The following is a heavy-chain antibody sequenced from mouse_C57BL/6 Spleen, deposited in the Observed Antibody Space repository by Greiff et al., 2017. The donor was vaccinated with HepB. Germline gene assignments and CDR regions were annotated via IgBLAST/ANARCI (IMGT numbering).Heavy chain of an antibody. D-gene: IGHD2-4*01. CDR3: TRPTMITTRYYAMDY. CDR1: GFTFSSYA. Sequence: EVKLMESGAGLVKPGGSLKLSCAASGFTFSSYAMSWVRQTPEKRLEWVAYISSGGDYIYYADTVKGRFTISRDNARNTLYLQMSSLKSEDTAMYYCTRPTMITTRYYAMDYWGQGTSVTVSS. J-gene: IGHJ4*01. CDR2: ISSGGDYI. V-gene: IGHV5-9-1*02.